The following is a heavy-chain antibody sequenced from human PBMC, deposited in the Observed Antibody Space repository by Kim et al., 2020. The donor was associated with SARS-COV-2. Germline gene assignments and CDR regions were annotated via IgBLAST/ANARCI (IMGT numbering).Heavy chain of an antibody. CDR1: GGSISSSNSY. J-gene: IGHJ4*02. V-gene: IGHV4-39*07. D-gene: IGHD1-26*01. Sequence: SETLSLTCTVSGGSISSSNSYWGWIRQPPGKGLEWIGNIYHGGNTYYNPSLESRVTVSVDTSKNQFSLNLSSVTAAATAVYYCSAGSYSKGAFDSWGQGTLVTVSS. CDR3: SAGSYSKGAFDS. CDR2: IYHGGNT.